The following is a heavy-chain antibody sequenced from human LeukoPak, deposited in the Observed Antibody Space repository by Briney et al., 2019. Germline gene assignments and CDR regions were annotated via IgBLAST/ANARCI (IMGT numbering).Heavy chain of an antibody. CDR2: ISYDGSNK. V-gene: IGHV3-30*01. CDR1: GFTFSSYA. J-gene: IGHJ6*03. D-gene: IGHD3-16*01. CDR3: ARDGVWALVGRNYYYYMDV. Sequence: GGSLRLSCAASGFTFSSYAMHWVRQAPGKGLEWVAVISYDGSNKYYADSVKGRFTISRDNSKNTLYLQMNSLRAEDTAVYYCARDGVWALVGRNYYYYMDVWGKGTTVTVSS.